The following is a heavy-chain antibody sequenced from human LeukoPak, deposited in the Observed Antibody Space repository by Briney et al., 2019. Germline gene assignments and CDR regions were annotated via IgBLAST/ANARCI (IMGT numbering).Heavy chain of an antibody. D-gene: IGHD3-22*01. CDR1: GITLSNYG. V-gene: IGHV3-23*01. CDR2: ISDSGGTT. J-gene: IGHJ4*02. Sequence: PGGSLRLSCAGSGITLSNYGMSWVRQAPGKGLQWVAGISDSGGTTKYADSMKGRFTISRDNPRNTLYLQMSSLRPEDTAVYFCAKRGVVIRVILVGFHKQANYFDSWGQGVLVTVSS. CDR3: AKRGVVIRVILVGFHKQANYFDS.